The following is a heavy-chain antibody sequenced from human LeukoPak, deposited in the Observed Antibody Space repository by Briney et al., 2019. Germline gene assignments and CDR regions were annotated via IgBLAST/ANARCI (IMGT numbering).Heavy chain of an antibody. V-gene: IGHV4-4*07. J-gene: IGHJ4*02. CDR1: VVSMNGYY. Sequence: KPSETLSLTCSVSVVSMNGYYWSWLRQSAGNRLEWIGHVDSSGNTNYNPSLESRVTMSVDTSKKQFSLKLSSVTAADTAVYYCARVDSSNWYEYRGYFDYWGQGTLVTVSS. CDR2: VDSSGNT. CDR3: ARVDSSNWYEYRGYFDY. D-gene: IGHD6-13*01.